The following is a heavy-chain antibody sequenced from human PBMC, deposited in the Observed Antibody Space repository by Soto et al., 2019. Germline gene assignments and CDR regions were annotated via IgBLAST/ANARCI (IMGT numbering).Heavy chain of an antibody. CDR2: INPRGATT. J-gene: IGHJ4*02. Sequence: ASVKVSCKASGYTFTSHCMHWVRQAPGQGLAWMGIINPRGATTIYAQKFQGRVTLTRDTSTSTVYMELRSLRSEDTAVYYCARDLETPTWSYQFDSWGQGTLVTVSS. D-gene: IGHD2-2*01. CDR1: GYTFTSHC. CDR3: ARDLETPTWSYQFDS. V-gene: IGHV1-46*01.